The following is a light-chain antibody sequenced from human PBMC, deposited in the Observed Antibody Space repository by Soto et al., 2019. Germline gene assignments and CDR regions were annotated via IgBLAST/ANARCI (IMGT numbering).Light chain of an antibody. CDR2: GAS. CDR3: QQYNNWPPDRT. J-gene: IGKJ1*01. CDR1: QSVSSNY. V-gene: IGKV3-20*01. Sequence: EIVLTQSPGTLSLSPGERATLSCRASQSVSSNYLAWYQQKPGQAPRLLIYGASSRATGIPDRFSGSGSGTEFTLTISSLQSEDFAIYFCQQYNNWPPDRTFGQGTKVEIK.